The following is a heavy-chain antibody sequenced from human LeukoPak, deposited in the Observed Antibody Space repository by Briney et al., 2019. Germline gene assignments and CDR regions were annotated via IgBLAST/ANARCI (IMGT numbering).Heavy chain of an antibody. CDR3: AKDIEKDPGPDP. CDR2: ISGSGGST. V-gene: IGHV3-23*01. J-gene: IGHJ5*02. CDR1: GFTFSSYA. Sequence: GGSLRLSCAASGFTFSSYAMSWVRQAPGKGLEWVSAISGSGGSTYYADSVKGRFTISRDDSKNTLYLQMNSLRAEDTAVYYCAKDIEKDPGPDPWGQGTLVTVSS.